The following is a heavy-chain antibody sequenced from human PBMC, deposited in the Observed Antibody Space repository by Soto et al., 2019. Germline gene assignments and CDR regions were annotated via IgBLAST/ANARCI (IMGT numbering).Heavy chain of an antibody. CDR3: ASWGARYYGMDV. CDR2: IWYDGSNK. J-gene: IGHJ6*02. CDR1: GFTFSRYG. Sequence: ESGGGVVQPGRSLRLSCAASGFTFSRYGMHWVRQAPGKGLAWVAVIWYDGSNKYYADSVKGRFTISRDNSKTTLYLQMNSLRAEDTAVYYCASWGARYYGMDVWGQGTTVTVSS. D-gene: IGHD3-16*01. V-gene: IGHV3-33*01.